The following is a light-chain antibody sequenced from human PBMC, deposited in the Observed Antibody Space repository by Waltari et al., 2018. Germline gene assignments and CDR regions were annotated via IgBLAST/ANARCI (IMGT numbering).Light chain of an antibody. Sequence: QSALTQPASVSGSPGQSITIPCTGTTSDLGGYNYVPWYQQHPGKAPKLMIYDVSSRPSGVSNRFSGSKSGNTASLTISGLQAEDEADYYCSSFTSSSTWVFGGGTKLTVL. V-gene: IGLV2-14*01. CDR3: SSFTSSSTWV. CDR1: TSDLGGYNY. J-gene: IGLJ3*02. CDR2: DVS.